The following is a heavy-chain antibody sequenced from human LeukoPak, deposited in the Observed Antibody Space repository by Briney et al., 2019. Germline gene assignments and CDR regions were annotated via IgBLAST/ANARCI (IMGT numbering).Heavy chain of an antibody. CDR3: TRHGYYYDSSGYYSGTS. V-gene: IGHV3-73*01. CDR1: GFTFSGSA. CDR2: IRSKANSYAT. J-gene: IGHJ4*02. D-gene: IGHD3-22*01. Sequence: GGSLKLSCAASGFTFSGSAMHWVRQASGKGLEWVGRIRSKANSYATAYAASVKGRFTISRDDSKNTAYLQMNSLKTEDTAVYYCTRHGYYYDSSGYYSGTSWGQGTLVTVSS.